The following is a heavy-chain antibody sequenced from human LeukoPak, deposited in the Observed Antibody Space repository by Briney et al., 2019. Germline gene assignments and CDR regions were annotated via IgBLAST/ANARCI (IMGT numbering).Heavy chain of an antibody. CDR1: GFTFSSYW. CDR2: IKQDGSDK. D-gene: IGHD4/OR15-4a*01. CDR3: ARGGALDY. Sequence: GGSLRLSCAASGFTFSSYWMSWVRQAPGKGLEWVANIKQDGSDKYYVDSVKGRFIISRDNTKNSLYLQMNTLRAEDTAVYYCARGGALDYWGQGTLVTVSS. V-gene: IGHV3-7*04. J-gene: IGHJ4*02.